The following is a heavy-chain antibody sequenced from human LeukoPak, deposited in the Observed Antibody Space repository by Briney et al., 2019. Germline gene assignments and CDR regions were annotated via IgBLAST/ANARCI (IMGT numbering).Heavy chain of an antibody. J-gene: IGHJ4*02. V-gene: IGHV1-69*13. CDR3: ARDDLAAAGTFDY. Sequence: SVKVSCKASGGTFSSYAISWVRQAPGQGLEWMGGIIPIFGTANYAQKFQGRVTITADESTSTAYMGLSSLRSEDTAVYYCARDDLAAAGTFDYWGQGTLVTVSS. CDR2: IIPIFGTA. CDR1: GGTFSSYA. D-gene: IGHD6-13*01.